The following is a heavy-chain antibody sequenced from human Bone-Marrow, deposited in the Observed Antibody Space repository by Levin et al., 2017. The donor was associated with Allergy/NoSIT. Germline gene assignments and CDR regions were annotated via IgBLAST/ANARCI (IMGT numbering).Heavy chain of an antibody. CDR1: GFTFSSYA. Sequence: PWGSLRLSCAASGFTFSSYAVSWVRQAPGKGLEWVSGISASGGSTYYADSVKGRFTISRDNSKNTLYLQMNSLRAEDTAVYYCASGSNQPYYYYYGMDVWGQGTTVTVSS. V-gene: IGHV3-23*01. D-gene: IGHD1-26*01. CDR3: ASGSNQPYYYYYGMDV. CDR2: ISASGGST. J-gene: IGHJ6*02.